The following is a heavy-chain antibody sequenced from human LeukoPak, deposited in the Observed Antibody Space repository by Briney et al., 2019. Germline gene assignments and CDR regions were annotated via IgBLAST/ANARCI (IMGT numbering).Heavy chain of an antibody. Sequence: GASVKVSCKASGYSFGSFGINWVRQAPGQGLEWMGWISAYNGNTNYAQKVRGRVTMTTDTSTSTAYMDLRSLRSDDTAVYYCARGGYYGSGSFPDHWGQGTLVTVSS. CDR2: ISAYNGNT. J-gene: IGHJ5*02. CDR3: ARGGYYGSGSFPDH. V-gene: IGHV1-18*01. CDR1: GYSFGSFG. D-gene: IGHD3-10*01.